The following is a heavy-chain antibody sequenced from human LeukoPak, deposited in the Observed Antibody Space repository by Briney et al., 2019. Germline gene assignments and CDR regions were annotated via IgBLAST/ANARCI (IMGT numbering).Heavy chain of an antibody. CDR1: GGPMSSSSYY. CDR2: IYYSGST. CDR3: ARLPTVTFFDY. Sequence: PSETLSLTCTVSGGPMSSSSYYWRWIRQPPGKGLEGIGSIYYSGSTYYNPSLKRRHTITVHTSKKLLSLKLSSVTAADTAVYYCARLPTVTFFDYWGQGTLVTVSS. V-gene: IGHV4-39*01. J-gene: IGHJ4*02. D-gene: IGHD4-17*01.